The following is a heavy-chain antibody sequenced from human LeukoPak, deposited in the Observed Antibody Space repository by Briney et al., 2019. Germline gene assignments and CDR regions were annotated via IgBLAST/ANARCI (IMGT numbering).Heavy chain of an antibody. CDR2: IYYSRST. J-gene: IGHJ4*02. CDR1: GGSISNYY. Sequence: PSETLSLTCTVSGGSISNYYWTWLRQPPGKGLEWIGYIYYSRSTNYNPSLKSRVTISVDTSKNQFSLKLSSVTAADTAMYYCARASDRLQPPDYWGQGTLVTVSS. D-gene: IGHD4-11*01. CDR3: ARASDRLQPPDY. V-gene: IGHV4-59*01.